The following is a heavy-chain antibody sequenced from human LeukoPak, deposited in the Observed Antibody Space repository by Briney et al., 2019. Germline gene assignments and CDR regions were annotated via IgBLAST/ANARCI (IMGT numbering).Heavy chain of an antibody. CDR3: AKDPRSYCSSTSCPPWFDP. Sequence: GGSLRLSCAASGFTFSSYGMHWVRQAPGKGLEWVAVIWYDGSNKYYADSVKGRFTISRDNSKNTLYLQMNSLRAEDTAVYYCAKDPRSYCSSTSCPPWFDPWGQGTLVTLSS. V-gene: IGHV3-33*06. J-gene: IGHJ5*02. CDR2: IWYDGSNK. D-gene: IGHD2-2*01. CDR1: GFTFSSYG.